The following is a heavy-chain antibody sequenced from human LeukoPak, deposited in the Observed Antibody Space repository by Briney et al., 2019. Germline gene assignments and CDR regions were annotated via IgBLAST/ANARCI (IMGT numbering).Heavy chain of an antibody. CDR2: IIPIFGTA. CDR1: GGTFSSYA. V-gene: IGHV1-69*13. J-gene: IGHJ6*02. CDR3: ARVSWGTSHIFKSYYYYGMDV. Sequence: SVKVSCKASGGTFSSYAISWVRQDPGQGLEWMGGIIPIFGTANYAQKFQGRVTITADESTSTAYMELSSLRSEDTAVYYCARVSWGTSHIFKSYYYYGMDVWGQGTTVTVSS. D-gene: IGHD2-2*01.